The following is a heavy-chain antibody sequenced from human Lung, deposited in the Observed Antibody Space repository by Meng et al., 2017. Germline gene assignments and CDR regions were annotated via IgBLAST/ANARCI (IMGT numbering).Heavy chain of an antibody. CDR1: GGSFSDYY. V-gene: IGHV4-34*01. CDR3: ARGPTTMAHDFDY. J-gene: IGHJ4*02. Sequence: QGRLQQWGGGLLKPSETLSLTCVVSGGSFSDYYWSWIRQPPGKGLEWIGEINHSGSTNYNPSLESRATISVDTSQNNLSLKLSSVTAADSAVYYCARGPTTMAHDFDYWGQGTLVTVSS. D-gene: IGHD4-11*01. CDR2: INHSGST.